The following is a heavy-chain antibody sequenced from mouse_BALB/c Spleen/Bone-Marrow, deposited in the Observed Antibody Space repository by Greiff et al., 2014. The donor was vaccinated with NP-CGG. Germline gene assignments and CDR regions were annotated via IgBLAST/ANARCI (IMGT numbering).Heavy chain of an antibody. CDR3: ARDRGDY. J-gene: IGHJ4*01. D-gene: IGHD3-1*01. V-gene: IGHV5-9-4*01. Sequence: EVQLQESGGGLVKPGGSLKLSCAASGFTFSYYAMSWVRQSPEKRLEWVAEISSGGSYTYYPDTVTGRFTISRDNAKNTLYLEMSSRRSEDTAMYYCARDRGDYWGQGTSVTVSS. CDR1: GFTFSYYA. CDR2: ISSGGSYT.